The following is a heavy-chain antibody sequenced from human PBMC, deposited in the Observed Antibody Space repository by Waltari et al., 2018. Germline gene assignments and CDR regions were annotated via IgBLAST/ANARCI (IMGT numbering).Heavy chain of an antibody. CDR2: ISSSGSTI. Sequence: QVQLVESGGGLVKPGGSLRLSCAASGFTFSDYYMSWIRQAPGKGLEWGSYISSSGSTIYYADSVKGRFTISRDNAKNSLYLQMNSLRAEDTAVYYCARAEQLVRWSPHAFDIWGQGTMVTVSS. D-gene: IGHD6-13*01. CDR1: GFTFSDYY. V-gene: IGHV3-11*04. CDR3: ARAEQLVRWSPHAFDI. J-gene: IGHJ3*02.